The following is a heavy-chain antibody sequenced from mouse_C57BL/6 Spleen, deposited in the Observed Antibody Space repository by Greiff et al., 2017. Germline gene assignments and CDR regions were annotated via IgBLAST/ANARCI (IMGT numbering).Heavy chain of an antibody. CDR1: GYTFTSYW. CDR3: AKEGYGNYEAWFAY. J-gene: IGHJ3*01. Sequence: QVQLQQPGAELVKPGASVKMSCKASGYTFTSYWITWVKQRPGQGLEWIGDIYPGSGSTNYNEKFKSKATLTVDTSSSTAYMQLSSLTSEDSAVYYCAKEGYGNYEAWFAYWGQGTLVTVSA. D-gene: IGHD2-1*01. V-gene: IGHV1-55*01. CDR2: IYPGSGST.